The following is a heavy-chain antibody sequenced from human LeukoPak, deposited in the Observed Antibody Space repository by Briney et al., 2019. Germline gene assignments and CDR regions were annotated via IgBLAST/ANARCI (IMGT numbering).Heavy chain of an antibody. V-gene: IGHV4-39*07. CDR3: ARSLLYYYDSSGYYYYYGMDV. CDR2: IYYSGST. J-gene: IGHJ6*02. CDR1: GGSISSSSYY. D-gene: IGHD3-22*01. Sequence: PSETLSLTCTVSGGSISSSSYYWGWIRQPPGKGLEWIGSIYYSGSTYYNPSLKSRVTISVDTSKNQFSLKLSSVTAADTAVYYCARSLLYYYDSSGYYYYYGMDVWGQGTTVTVSS.